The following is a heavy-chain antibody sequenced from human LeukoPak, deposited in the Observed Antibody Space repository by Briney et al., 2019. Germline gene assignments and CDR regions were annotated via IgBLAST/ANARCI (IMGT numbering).Heavy chain of an antibody. J-gene: IGHJ4*02. CDR3: AKDASRGYDPYFDY. CDR1: GFTFSSYG. V-gene: IGHV3-30*18. CDR2: ISYDGSNK. D-gene: IGHD5-12*01. Sequence: QSGGSLRLSCAASGFTFSSYGMHWVRQAPGKGLEWVAVISYDGSNKYYADSVKGRFTISRDNSKNTLYLQMNSLRAEDTAVYYCAKDASRGYDPYFDYWGQGTLVTVSS.